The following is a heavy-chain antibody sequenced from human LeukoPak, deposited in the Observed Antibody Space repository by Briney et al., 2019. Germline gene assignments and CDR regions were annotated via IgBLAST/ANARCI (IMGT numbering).Heavy chain of an antibody. CDR1: GGSISSSTHY. Sequence: PSETLSLTCTVSGGSISSSTHYWGWIRQPPGKGLEWIGSIYYSGSTYYNPSLKSRVTISVDTSKKQFSLKLSSVTAADTAVYYCARETRYGPMVGAVDYWGQGTLVTVSS. CDR2: IYYSGST. J-gene: IGHJ4*02. V-gene: IGHV4-39*02. D-gene: IGHD4-17*01. CDR3: ARETRYGPMVGAVDY.